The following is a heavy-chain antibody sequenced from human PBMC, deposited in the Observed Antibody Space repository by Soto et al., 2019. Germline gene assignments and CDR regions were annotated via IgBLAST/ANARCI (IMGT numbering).Heavy chain of an antibody. CDR3: AKDKRDGRTPYYYGMDV. Sequence: PGGSLRLSCAASGFTFSSYGMHWVRQAPGKGLEWVAVISYDGSNKYYADSVKGRFTISRDNSKNTLYLQMNSLRAEDTAAYYCAKDKRDGRTPYYYGMDVWGQGTTVTVSS. CDR2: ISYDGSNK. J-gene: IGHJ6*02. V-gene: IGHV3-30*18. CDR1: GFTFSSYG.